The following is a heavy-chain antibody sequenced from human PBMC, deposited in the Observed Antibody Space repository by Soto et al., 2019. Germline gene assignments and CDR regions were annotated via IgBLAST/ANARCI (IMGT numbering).Heavy chain of an antibody. D-gene: IGHD2-21*02. Sequence: SETLSLTCTVSGDNSGVYDWTWVRQPPGKGLEWIGNIYNSGNTNYNPALKSRVGISIDTSKKQFSLKLTSVTAADTAVYFCGRSGGDGPWRGGRRHSDFYMDVWGPGTTVTVSS. J-gene: IGHJ6*02. CDR2: IYNSGNT. V-gene: IGHV4-61*08. CDR1: GDNSGVYD. CDR3: GRSGGDGPWRGGRRHSDFYMDV.